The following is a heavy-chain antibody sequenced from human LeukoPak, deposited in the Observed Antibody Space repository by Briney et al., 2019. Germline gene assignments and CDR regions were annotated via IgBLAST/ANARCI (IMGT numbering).Heavy chain of an antibody. CDR1: GGSISSSSYY. V-gene: IGHV4-39*01. CDR3: ARLGRGIAAAGSVY. J-gene: IGHJ4*02. D-gene: IGHD6-13*01. Sequence: PSETLSLTCTVSGGSISSSSYYWGWIRQPPGKGLEWIGSIYYSGSTYYNPSLKSRVTISVDTSKNQFSLKLSSVTAADTAVYYCARLGRGIAAAGSVYWGQGTLVTVSS. CDR2: IYYSGST.